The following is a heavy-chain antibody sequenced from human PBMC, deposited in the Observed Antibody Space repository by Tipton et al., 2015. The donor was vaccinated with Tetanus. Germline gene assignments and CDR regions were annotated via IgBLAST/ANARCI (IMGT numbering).Heavy chain of an antibody. V-gene: IGHV1-18*01. CDR3: ARVPTNPLAVDRPTDY. CDR2: ISVYNGDT. J-gene: IGHJ4*02. Sequence: QSGPEVKKPGASVKVSCKAFAYTFTSFSITWVRQAPGQGLEWIGWISVYNGDTNYGQNVQGRVTMTTDTPASTAYMELRSLRSDDTAVYYCARVPTNPLAVDRPTDYWGQGTLVTVSS. D-gene: IGHD6-19*01. CDR1: AYTFTSFS.